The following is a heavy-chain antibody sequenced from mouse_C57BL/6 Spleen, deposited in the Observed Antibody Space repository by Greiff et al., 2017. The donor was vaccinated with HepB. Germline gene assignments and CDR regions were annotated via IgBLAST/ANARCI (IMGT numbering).Heavy chain of an antibody. V-gene: IGHV2-5*01. J-gene: IGHJ4*01. D-gene: IGHD4-1*01. CDR1: GFSLTSYG. CDR3: AKIKNQFGTGAMDY. CDR2: IWRGGST. Sequence: QVHVKQSGPGLVQPSQSLSITCTVSGFSLTSYGVHWVRQSPGKGLEWLGVIWRGGSTDYNAAFMSRLSITKDNSKSQVFFKMNSLQADDTAIYYCAKIKNQFGTGAMDYWGQGTSVTVSS.